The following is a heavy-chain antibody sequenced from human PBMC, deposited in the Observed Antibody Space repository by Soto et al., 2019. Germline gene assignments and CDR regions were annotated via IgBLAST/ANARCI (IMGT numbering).Heavy chain of an antibody. D-gene: IGHD2-15*01. CDR3: ARDEGGRSPNNWFAP. V-gene: IGHV1-69*08. CDR1: GGTFSSYT. Sequence: QVQLVQSGAEVTKPGSSVKVSCKASGGTFSSYTISWVRQAPGQGLEWMGRIIPILGIANYAQKFQGRVTITADKSTSTAYMELSSLRSEDTAVYYCARDEGGRSPNNWFAPWGQGTLVTVSS. CDR2: IIPILGIA. J-gene: IGHJ5*02.